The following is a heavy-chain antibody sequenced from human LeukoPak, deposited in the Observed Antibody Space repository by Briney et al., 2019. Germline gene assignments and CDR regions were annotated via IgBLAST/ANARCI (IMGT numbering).Heavy chain of an antibody. CDR2: FDPEDGET. CDR1: GYTLTELS. D-gene: IGHD3-10*01. V-gene: IGHV1-24*01. CDR3: ATGAPSTMVRGVIRRAFDI. J-gene: IGHJ3*02. Sequence: ASVKVSCKVSGYTLTELSMHWVRQAPGKGLEWMGGFDPEDGETIYAQKFQGRVTMTEHTSTDTAYMELSSLRSEDTAVYYCATGAPSTMVRGVIRRAFDIWGQGTMVTVSS.